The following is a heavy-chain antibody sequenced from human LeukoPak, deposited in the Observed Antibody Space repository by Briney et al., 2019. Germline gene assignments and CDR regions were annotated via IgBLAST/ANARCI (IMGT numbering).Heavy chain of an antibody. Sequence: PSETLSHTCTVSGGSISSYYWSWIRQPPGKGLEWIGYIYYSGSTNYNPSLKSRVTISVDTSKNQFSLKLSSVTAADTAVYYCAREMAEYYFDYWGQGTLVTVSS. V-gene: IGHV4-59*01. CDR3: AREMAEYYFDY. CDR1: GGSISSYY. CDR2: IYYSGST. J-gene: IGHJ4*02.